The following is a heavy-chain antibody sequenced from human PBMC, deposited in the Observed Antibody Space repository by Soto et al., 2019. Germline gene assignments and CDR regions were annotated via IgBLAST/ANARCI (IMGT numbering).Heavy chain of an antibody. V-gene: IGHV3-23*01. Sequence: GGSLRLSCAASGFTFSSYAMSWVRQAPGKGLEWVSAISGSGGSTYYADSVKGRFTISRDNSKNTLYLQMHSLRAEDMAVYYCAKVPIVVVPAAIWFDPWGQGTLVTVSS. CDR3: AKVPIVVVPAAIWFDP. D-gene: IGHD2-2*01. CDR2: ISGSGGST. CDR1: GFTFSSYA. J-gene: IGHJ5*02.